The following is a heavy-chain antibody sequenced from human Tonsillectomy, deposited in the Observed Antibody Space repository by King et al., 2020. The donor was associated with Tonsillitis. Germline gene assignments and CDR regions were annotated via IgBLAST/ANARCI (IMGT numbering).Heavy chain of an antibody. D-gene: IGHD2-2*01. Sequence: QLQLQESGPGLVKPSQTLSLTCNVSGGSISSSDYSWTWIRQPPGKGLEWIGYIFYSVNTFYNPSLKSRVTISVDTSRTQFSLRLSSVTAADTAVYYCARSIPAARHQDVFDIWGQGTMVTVSS. CDR2: IFYSVNT. CDR3: ARSIPAARHQDVFDI. V-gene: IGHV4-30-4*01. J-gene: IGHJ3*02. CDR1: GGSISSSDYS.